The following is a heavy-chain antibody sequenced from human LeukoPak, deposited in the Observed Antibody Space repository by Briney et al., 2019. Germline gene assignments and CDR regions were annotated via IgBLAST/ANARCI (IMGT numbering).Heavy chain of an antibody. Sequence: PETLSLTCAVYGGSFSGYHWSWIRLPPGKGLEWIGEINQSGSTNYSPSLKSRVTISGDTSKNQFSLKLTSVTAADTAVYYCARAGAAYCGGDCYYRDDAFDLWGQGTVVAVSS. CDR2: INQSGST. D-gene: IGHD2-21*02. CDR1: GGSFSGYH. CDR3: ARAGAAYCGGDCYYRDDAFDL. J-gene: IGHJ3*01. V-gene: IGHV4-34*01.